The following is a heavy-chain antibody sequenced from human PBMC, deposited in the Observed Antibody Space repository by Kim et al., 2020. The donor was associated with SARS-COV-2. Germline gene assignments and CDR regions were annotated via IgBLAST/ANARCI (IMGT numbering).Heavy chain of an antibody. CDR3: VRSGSYYNFPLYYFDY. D-gene: IGHD3-10*01. Sequence: PTLKSLVTRPVDTSKNQFSLKLSSVTAADTAVYYCVRSGSYYNFPLYYFDYWGQGTLVTVSS. J-gene: IGHJ4*02. V-gene: IGHV4-59*01.